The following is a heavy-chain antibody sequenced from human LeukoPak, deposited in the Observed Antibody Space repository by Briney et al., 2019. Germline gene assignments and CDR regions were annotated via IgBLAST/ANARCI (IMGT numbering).Heavy chain of an antibody. Sequence: GGTLRLSCAASGFTFSSYGMSWVRQAPGKGLEWVSAISGSGGSTYYADSVKGRFTISRDNSKNTLYLQMNSLRAEDTAVYYCARASSGWYRNWFDPWGQGTLVTVSS. V-gene: IGHV3-23*01. J-gene: IGHJ5*02. CDR2: ISGSGGST. CDR1: GFTFSSYG. CDR3: ARASSGWYRNWFDP. D-gene: IGHD6-19*01.